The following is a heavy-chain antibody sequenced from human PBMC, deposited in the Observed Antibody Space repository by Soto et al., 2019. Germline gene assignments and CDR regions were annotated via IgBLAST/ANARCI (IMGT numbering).Heavy chain of an antibody. Sequence: GGSLRLSCAASGFTFSSYGMHWVRQAPGKGLEWVAVIWYDGSNKYYADSVKGRFTISRDNSKNTLYLQMNSLRAEDTAVYYCASTPPRDFWSGYYMDYYYGMDVWGQGTTVTVSS. V-gene: IGHV3-33*01. D-gene: IGHD3-3*01. CDR3: ASTPPRDFWSGYYMDYYYGMDV. CDR2: IWYDGSNK. CDR1: GFTFSSYG. J-gene: IGHJ6*02.